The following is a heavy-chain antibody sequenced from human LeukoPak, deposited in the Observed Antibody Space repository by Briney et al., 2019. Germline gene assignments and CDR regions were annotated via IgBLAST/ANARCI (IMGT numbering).Heavy chain of an antibody. D-gene: IGHD6-13*01. CDR1: GGSIRGYY. Sequence: SETLSLTCNVSGGSIRGYYWSWIRQPPGKGLEWIGEINHSGSTNYNPSLKSRVTISVDTSKNQFSLKLSSVTAADTAVYYCARERAAAGSFWGQGTLVTVSS. CDR3: ARERAAAGSF. V-gene: IGHV4-34*01. CDR2: INHSGST. J-gene: IGHJ4*02.